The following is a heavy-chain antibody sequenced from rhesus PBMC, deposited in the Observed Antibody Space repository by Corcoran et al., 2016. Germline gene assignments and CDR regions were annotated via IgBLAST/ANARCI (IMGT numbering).Heavy chain of an antibody. D-gene: IGHD1-44*02. J-gene: IGHJ3*01. CDR3: ARGPYNSGSYTDAFDF. CDR1: GGSISSNY. CDR2: ISGSGSTP. V-gene: IGHV4S11*01. Sequence: QLQLQESGPGLVKPSETLSLTCAVSGGSISSNYWNWIRQPPGKGLEWIGRISGSGSTPNYKPSLKRRVTLSVDTSKNQLSLKLSSVTTADTAMYYCARGPYNSGSYTDAFDFWCRGLRVTVSS.